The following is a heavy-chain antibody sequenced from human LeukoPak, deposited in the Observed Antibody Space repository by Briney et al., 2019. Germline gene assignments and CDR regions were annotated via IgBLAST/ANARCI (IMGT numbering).Heavy chain of an antibody. D-gene: IGHD3-10*01. V-gene: IGHV3-23*01. CDR2: ISGSGGST. Sequence: GGSLRLSCAASGFTFSNYAMSWVRQAPGKGLEWVSGISGSGGSTHYSDSVKGRFTIPRDNPKNTLYLQMNSLRAEDTAVYYCAKDSGSGTYYSANAFDIWGQGTMVTVSP. CDR3: AKDSGSGTYYSANAFDI. CDR1: GFTFSNYA. J-gene: IGHJ3*02.